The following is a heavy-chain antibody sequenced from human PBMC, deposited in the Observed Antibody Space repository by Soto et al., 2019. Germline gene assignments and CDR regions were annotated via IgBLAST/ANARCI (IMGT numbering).Heavy chain of an antibody. CDR2: INPNAGT. CDR1: GASFTDYC. Sequence: SETLSLTCAVYGASFTDYCWSWSRQPPGKGPEWIGEINPNAGTNYNPSLKSRVTISGDTSKKQFSLKLSSVTAADTAVYYCARRRVVLINRGYYFDYWGKGAPVTVSS. J-gene: IGHJ4*02. D-gene: IGHD3-22*01. CDR3: ARRRVVLINRGYYFDY. V-gene: IGHV4-34*01.